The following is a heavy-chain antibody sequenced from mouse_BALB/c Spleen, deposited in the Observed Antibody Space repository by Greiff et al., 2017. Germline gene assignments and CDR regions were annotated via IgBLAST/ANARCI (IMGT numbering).Heavy chain of an antibody. Sequence: EGQLQQSGAELVKPGASVKLSCTASGFNIKDTYMHWVKQRPEQGLEWIGRIDPANGNTKYDPKFQGKATITADTSSNTAYLQLSSLTSEDTAVYYCARSYYGHWYFDVWGAGTTVTVSS. CDR1: GFNIKDTY. V-gene: IGHV14-3*02. CDR2: IDPANGNT. J-gene: IGHJ1*01. CDR3: ARSYYGHWYFDV. D-gene: IGHD1-1*02.